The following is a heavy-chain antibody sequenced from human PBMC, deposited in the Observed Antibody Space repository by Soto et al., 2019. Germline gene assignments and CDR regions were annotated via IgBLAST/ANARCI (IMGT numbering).Heavy chain of an antibody. CDR3: ATRSPAFYY. CDR1: GYTFTSYF. V-gene: IGHV1-18*01. Sequence: ASVKVSCKTSGYTFTSYFISWVRQAPGQGLEWMGWITTDKGKTTYAQKFQGRVTMTTDTSTSTAYMELRSLRSDDTAVYYCATRSPAFYYWGQGTQVTVSS. CDR2: ITTDKGKT. J-gene: IGHJ4*02.